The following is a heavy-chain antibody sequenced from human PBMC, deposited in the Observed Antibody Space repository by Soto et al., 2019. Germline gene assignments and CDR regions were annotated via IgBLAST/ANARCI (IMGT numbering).Heavy chain of an antibody. D-gene: IGHD4-4*01. CDR3: ARDPPAFHSAFDS. CDR2: TYYRSKWYN. J-gene: IGHJ4*02. CDR1: GDSVSSNSAA. V-gene: IGHV6-1*01. Sequence: PXQALSLTCAISGDSVSSNSAAWNLIRHSPSRGLEWLGRTYYRSKWYNDYAVSVKSRITINPDTSKNQFSLQLNFVTPEDTAVYYCARDPPAFHSAFDSWGQGTLVTVSS.